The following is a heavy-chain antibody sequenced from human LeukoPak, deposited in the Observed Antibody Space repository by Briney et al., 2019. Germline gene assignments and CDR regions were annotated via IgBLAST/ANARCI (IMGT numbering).Heavy chain of an antibody. CDR2: INHSGST. D-gene: IGHD2-2*01. CDR3: ATRYCSSTSCLFDY. V-gene: IGHV4-34*01. CDR1: GGSFSGYY. J-gene: IGHJ4*02. Sequence: SETLSPTCAVYGGSFSGYYWSWIRQPPGKGLEWIGEINHSGSTNYNPSLKSRVTISVDTSKNQFSLKLSSVTAADTAVYYCATRYCSSTSCLFDYWGQGTLVTVSS.